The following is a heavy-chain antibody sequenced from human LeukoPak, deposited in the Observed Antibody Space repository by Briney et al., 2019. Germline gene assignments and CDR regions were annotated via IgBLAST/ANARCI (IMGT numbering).Heavy chain of an antibody. V-gene: IGHV3-48*01. J-gene: IGHJ4*02. CDR2: ISSSSSTI. Sequence: PGGSLRLSCAASGFTFSSYSMNWVRQAPGKGLEWVSYISSSSSTIYYADSVKGRFTISRDNAKNSVYLQMNSLRAEDTAVYYCAREHYESSGYWADYWGQGTLVTVSS. CDR1: GFTFSSYS. D-gene: IGHD3-22*01. CDR3: AREHYESSGYWADY.